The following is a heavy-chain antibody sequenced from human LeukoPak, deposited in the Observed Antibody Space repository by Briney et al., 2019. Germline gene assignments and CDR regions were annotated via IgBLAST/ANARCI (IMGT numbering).Heavy chain of an antibody. D-gene: IGHD1-26*01. CDR1: GFTFSSYA. Sequence: PGGSLRLSCAASGFTFSSYAMSWVRQAPGKGLEWVSAISGSGGSTYYADSVKGRFTISRDNSKNTLYLQMNSLRAEDTAVYYCAKDQQYSGNILTLDYWGQGTLVTVSS. CDR3: AKDQQYSGNILTLDY. J-gene: IGHJ4*02. CDR2: ISGSGGST. V-gene: IGHV3-23*01.